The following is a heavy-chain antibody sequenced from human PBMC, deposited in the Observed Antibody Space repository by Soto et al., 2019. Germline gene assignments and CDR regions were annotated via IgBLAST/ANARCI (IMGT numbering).Heavy chain of an antibody. CDR1: GFTFGSYE. J-gene: IGHJ4*02. Sequence: LSCSASGFTFGSYEMNLARQAPGKVLEWVSYISSSGSTIYYADSVKGRFTISRDNAKNSLYLQMNSLRAEDTAVYYCASTKVDYYDSSGYYYDYWGQGTLVTVSS. D-gene: IGHD3-22*01. CDR3: ASTKVDYYDSSGYYYDY. V-gene: IGHV3-48*03. CDR2: ISSSGSTI.